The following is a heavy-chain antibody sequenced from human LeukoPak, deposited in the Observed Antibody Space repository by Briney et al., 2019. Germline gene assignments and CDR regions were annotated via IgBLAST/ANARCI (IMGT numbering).Heavy chain of an antibody. J-gene: IGHJ6*02. D-gene: IGHD5-18*01. CDR2: ISGSGGST. CDR3: AKAPGYSYGTYYGMDV. V-gene: IGHV3-23*01. Sequence: GGSLRLSCAASGFTFSSYAMSWVRQAPGKGLEWVSAISGSGGSTYYADSVRGRFTISRGNSKNTLYLQMNSLRAEDTAVYYCAKAPGYSYGTYYGMDVWGQGTTVTVSS. CDR1: GFTFSSYA.